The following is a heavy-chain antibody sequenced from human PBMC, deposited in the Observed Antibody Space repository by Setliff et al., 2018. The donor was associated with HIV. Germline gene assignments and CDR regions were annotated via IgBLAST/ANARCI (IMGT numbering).Heavy chain of an antibody. V-gene: IGHV4-61*09. D-gene: IGHD4-17*01. CDR3: AREIYGGNSRPFDY. Sequence: SETLSLTCTVSGGSISSGTYFWSWIRQPAGKGLEWIGHIHTRGNANYNPTLNSRGTISVDTSKNQFSLKLTSVTAADTAVYYCAREIYGGNSRPFDYWGQGTLVTVSS. J-gene: IGHJ4*02. CDR1: GGSISSGTYF. CDR2: IHTRGNA.